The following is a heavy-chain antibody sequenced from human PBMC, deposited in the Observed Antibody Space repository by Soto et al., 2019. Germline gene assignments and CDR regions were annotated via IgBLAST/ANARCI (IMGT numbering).Heavy chain of an antibody. Sequence: GESLKISCKGSGYSFTSYWIGWVRQMPGKGLEWMGIIYPYDSDTRYSPSFQGQVTISADKSISTAYLQWSSLKASDTAMYYCARHGVVHYYGMDVWGQGTTVTVSS. CDR2: IYPYDSDT. V-gene: IGHV5-51*01. J-gene: IGHJ6*02. CDR3: ARHGVVHYYGMDV. D-gene: IGHD3-3*01. CDR1: GYSFTSYW.